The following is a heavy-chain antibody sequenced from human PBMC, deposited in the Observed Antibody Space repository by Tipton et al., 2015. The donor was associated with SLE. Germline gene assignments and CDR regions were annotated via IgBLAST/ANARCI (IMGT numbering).Heavy chain of an antibody. V-gene: IGHV1-2*02. J-gene: IGHJ5*02. CDR1: GYIFTDYY. Sequence: QVQLVQSGAEVKKPGASVKVSCKASGYIFTDYYVHWVRQAPGQGLEWMGWINCNSGGTNFAQQFQGRVTMTRDTSTSTVSTDLSRLTFDDTAVYYCAVERDELDLWGQGTLVTVSS. CDR2: INCNSGGT. CDR3: AVERDELDL.